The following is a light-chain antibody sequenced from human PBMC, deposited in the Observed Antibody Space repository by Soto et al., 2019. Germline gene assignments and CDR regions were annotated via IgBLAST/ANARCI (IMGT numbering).Light chain of an antibody. V-gene: IGLV1-40*01. J-gene: IGLJ1*01. Sequence: QSVLTQPPSVSGAPGQRVTISCTGSSSNIGAGHDVHWYQHLPGTAPKLLIYGNTNRPSGVPDRFSGSKSGTSASLAITGLQAEDEGDYYCQSYDSTLSAPYVFGTGTKVTVL. CDR2: GNT. CDR1: SSNIGAGHD. CDR3: QSYDSTLSAPYV.